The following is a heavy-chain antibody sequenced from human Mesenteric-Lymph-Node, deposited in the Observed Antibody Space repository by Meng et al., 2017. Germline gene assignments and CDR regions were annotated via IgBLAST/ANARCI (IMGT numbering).Heavy chain of an antibody. Sequence: SETLSLTCAVYGGSFSGYYWSWIRQPPGKGLEWIGEINHSGSTNYNPSLKSRVTISVDTSKNQFSLKLSSVTAADTAVYYCASGRRGYSYGYTHYYYYGMDVWGQGTTVTVSS. CDR3: ASGRRGYSYGYTHYYYYGMDV. V-gene: IGHV4-34*01. CDR1: GGSFSGYY. CDR2: INHSGST. D-gene: IGHD5-18*01. J-gene: IGHJ6*02.